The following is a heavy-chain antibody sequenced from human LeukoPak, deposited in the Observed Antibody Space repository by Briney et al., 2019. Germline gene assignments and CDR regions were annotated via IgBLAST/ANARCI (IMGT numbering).Heavy chain of an antibody. CDR3: AKDMEQWLVQIFDY. Sequence: GASLRLSCAASGFTFDDHAMHWVRQAPGKGLEWVSGISWNSGSIGYADSVEGRFTISRDNAKNSLYLQMNSLRAEDTALYYCAKDMEQWLVQIFDYWGQGTLVTVSS. V-gene: IGHV3-9*01. CDR2: ISWNSGSI. J-gene: IGHJ4*02. D-gene: IGHD6-19*01. CDR1: GFTFDDHA.